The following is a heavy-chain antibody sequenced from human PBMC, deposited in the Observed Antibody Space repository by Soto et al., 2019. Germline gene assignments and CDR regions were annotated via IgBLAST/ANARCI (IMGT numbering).Heavy chain of an antibody. CDR2: INTYNGNT. J-gene: IGHJ5*02. Sequence: QVQLVQSGAEVKKPGASVKVSCKASGYTFINYGISWVRQAPGQGLEWMGWINTYNGNTNYAKKFQGRVTIPTDTSTSTASMKLRSLRSDDTAGYHWAMDPVGPARFDPWGQGPLVSVSS. V-gene: IGHV1-18*01. CDR1: GYTFINYG. CDR3: AMDPVGPARFDP. D-gene: IGHD1-26*01.